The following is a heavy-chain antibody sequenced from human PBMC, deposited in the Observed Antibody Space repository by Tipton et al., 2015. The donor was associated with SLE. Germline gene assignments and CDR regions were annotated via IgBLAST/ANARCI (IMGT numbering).Heavy chain of an antibody. V-gene: IGHV4-39*07. CDR1: GGSISSSGYY. D-gene: IGHD1-20*01. CDR3: ARDPPPNWSWVFDY. Sequence: TLSLTCSVSGGSISSSGYYWAWIRQSPGKGLEWIGSVYSSGSTHYNPSLKSRVSISVDRSKNQFSLNLNSVTAADTAVYYCARDPPPNWSWVFDYWGQGTLVTVSS. CDR2: VYSSGST. J-gene: IGHJ4*02.